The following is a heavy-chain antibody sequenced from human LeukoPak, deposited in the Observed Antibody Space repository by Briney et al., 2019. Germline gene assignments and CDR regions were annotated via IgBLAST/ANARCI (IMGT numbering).Heavy chain of an antibody. CDR3: ARGLSLFDY. CDR2: IFTSGST. V-gene: IGHV4-61*02. J-gene: IGHJ4*02. Sequence: PSETLSLTCTVSGGSISSSSYYWGWIRQPPGKGLEWIGRIFTSGSTNYIPSLKSRVTISVDTSKNQFSLKLTSVTAADTAVYYCARGLSLFDYWGQGTLVTVSS. D-gene: IGHD3-3*02. CDR1: GGSISSSSYY.